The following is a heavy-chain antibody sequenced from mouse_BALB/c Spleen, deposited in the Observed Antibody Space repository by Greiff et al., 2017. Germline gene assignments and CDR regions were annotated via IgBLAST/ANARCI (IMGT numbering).Heavy chain of an antibody. CDR2: ISYDGSN. CDR1: GYSITSGYY. CDR3: ARDRDYGSSYDAMDY. J-gene: IGHJ4*01. D-gene: IGHD1-1*01. V-gene: IGHV3-6*02. Sequence: VQLKQSGPGLVKPSQSLSLTCSVTGYSITSGYYWNWIRQFPGNKLEWMGYISYDGSNNYNPSLKNRISINRDTSKNQFFLKLNSVTTEDTATYYCARDRDYGSSYDAMDYWGQGTSVTVSA.